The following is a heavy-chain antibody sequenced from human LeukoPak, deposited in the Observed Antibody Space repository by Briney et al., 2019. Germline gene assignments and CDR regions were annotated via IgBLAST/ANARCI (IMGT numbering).Heavy chain of an antibody. Sequence: ASVKVSCKASGYTFTGYYMHWVRQAPGQGLEWMGWINPNSGGTNYAQKFQGRVTMTRDTSISTAYMELSSLRSEDTAVYYCARGLSKYYYDSSGYSPYYYYGMDVWGQGTTVSVSS. CDR2: INPNSGGT. J-gene: IGHJ6*02. D-gene: IGHD3-22*01. V-gene: IGHV1-2*02. CDR3: ARGLSKYYYDSSGYSPYYYYGMDV. CDR1: GYTFTGYY.